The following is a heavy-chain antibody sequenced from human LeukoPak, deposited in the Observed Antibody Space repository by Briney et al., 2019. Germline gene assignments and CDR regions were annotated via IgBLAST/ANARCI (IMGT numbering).Heavy chain of an antibody. D-gene: IGHD3-9*01. CDR2: IKQDGSEK. V-gene: IGHV3-7*01. J-gene: IGHJ4*02. CDR1: GFTFSSYW. Sequence: GGSLRLSCAASGFTFSSYWMNWVRQAPGKGLEWVANIKQDGSEKNYVDSVKGRFTISGDKAKNSLFLQMSSLRDEDTAVYYCARDRGQLVIPFFFDYWGQGTLVTVSS. CDR3: ARDRGQLVIPFFFDY.